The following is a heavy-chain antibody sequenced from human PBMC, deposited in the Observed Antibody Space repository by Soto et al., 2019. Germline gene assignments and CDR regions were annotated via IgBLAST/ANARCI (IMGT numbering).Heavy chain of an antibody. V-gene: IGHV4-30-4*01. CDR2: IYYSGST. CDR1: GGSISSGDYY. CDR3: ARGYGDYSGTDFDY. D-gene: IGHD4-17*01. Sequence: QMQLQESGPGLVKPSQTLSLTCTVSGGSISSGDYYWSWIRQPPGKGLEWIGYIYYSGSTYYTPSLKSRVIISLDTSKNQFSLQLTSVTAADTAVYYCARGYGDYSGTDFDYWGQGTLVTVSS. J-gene: IGHJ4*02.